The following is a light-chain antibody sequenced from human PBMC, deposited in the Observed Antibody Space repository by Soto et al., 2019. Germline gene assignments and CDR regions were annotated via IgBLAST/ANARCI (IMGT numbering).Light chain of an antibody. CDR1: QTVYNGF. V-gene: IGKV3-20*01. Sequence: ENVLTQSPGTLSLSPGERATLSCRASQTVYNGFLAWYQQKPGQAPRLLIYGASSRATGIPDRFSGSGSGTDFTLTISSLEPEDFAVYYCQQYNNWPRTFGQGTKVDIK. CDR2: GAS. J-gene: IGKJ1*01. CDR3: QQYNNWPRT.